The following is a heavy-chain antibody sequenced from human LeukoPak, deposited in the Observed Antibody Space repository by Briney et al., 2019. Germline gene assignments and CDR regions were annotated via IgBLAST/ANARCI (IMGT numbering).Heavy chain of an antibody. CDR2: INTNTGNP. CDR1: GYTFTNYA. J-gene: IGHJ5*02. Sequence: ASVKVSCKASGYTFTNYAMNWVRQAPGQGLEWMGWINTNTGNPTYAQGFTGRFVFSLDTSVSTAYLQISSLKAEDTAVYYCAPGYDSSGYYDTAANWFDPWGQGTLVTVSS. D-gene: IGHD3-22*01. V-gene: IGHV7-4-1*02. CDR3: APGYDSSGYYDTAANWFDP.